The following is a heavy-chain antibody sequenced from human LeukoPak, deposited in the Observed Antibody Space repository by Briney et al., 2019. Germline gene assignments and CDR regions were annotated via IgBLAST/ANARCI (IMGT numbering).Heavy chain of an antibody. J-gene: IGHJ3*02. CDR2: ISYDGSNK. CDR3: ARDYYDSSGALADAFDI. CDR1: GFTFSSYG. V-gene: IGHV3-30*03. Sequence: PGRALRLSCAASGFTFSSYGMHWVRQATGKGLEWVAVISYDGSNKYYADSVKGRFTISRDNSKNSLYLQMNSLRAEDTAVYYCARDYYDSSGALADAFDIWGQGTMVTVSS. D-gene: IGHD3-22*01.